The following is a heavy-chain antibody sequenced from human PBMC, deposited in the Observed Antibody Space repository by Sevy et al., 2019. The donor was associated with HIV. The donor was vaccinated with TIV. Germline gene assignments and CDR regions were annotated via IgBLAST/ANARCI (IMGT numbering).Heavy chain of an antibody. J-gene: IGHJ4*02. D-gene: IGHD3-16*01. V-gene: IGHV3-49*04. CDR3: ARGGSTTNLSPWDY. CDR2: IRRKAYGGTT. Sequence: GGSLRLSCTTSGFMFGDYAMSWVRQAPGKGLEWVGFIRRKAYGGTTQYAASVKGRFTISRDDSKSIAYLQMNSLKTEDTAVYYCARGGSTTNLSPWDYRGQGTLVTVSS. CDR1: GFMFGDYA.